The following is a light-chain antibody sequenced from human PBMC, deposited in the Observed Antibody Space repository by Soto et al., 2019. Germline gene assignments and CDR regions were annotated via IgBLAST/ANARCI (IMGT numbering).Light chain of an antibody. V-gene: IGKV1-9*01. CDR1: QGIRSY. J-gene: IGKJ5*01. Sequence: DIQLTQSPSFLSASVGDRVTITCRASQGIRSYLAWYQQRPGKAPELLIYGASTLRPGGASRFSGSGSGTEFTLTISSLQPEDFATYFCQQYGGSPPITFGQGTRLEIK. CDR3: QQYGGSPPIT. CDR2: GAS.